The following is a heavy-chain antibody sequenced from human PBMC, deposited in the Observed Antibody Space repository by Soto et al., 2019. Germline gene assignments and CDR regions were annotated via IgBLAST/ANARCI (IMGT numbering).Heavy chain of an antibody. D-gene: IGHD1-26*01. CDR2: IYYSGST. V-gene: IGHV4-30-4*01. CDR3: ANYPPTSTSFDP. CDR1: GGSISSGDYY. J-gene: IGHJ5*02. Sequence: QVQLQESGPGLVKPSQTLSLTCTVSGGSISSGDYYWSWIRQPPGKGLEWIGHIYYSGSTYYNPSRQSRVTISVDSSKTQFSLQLSSVTAADTAVYYCANYPPTSTSFDPWGQGTLVTVSS.